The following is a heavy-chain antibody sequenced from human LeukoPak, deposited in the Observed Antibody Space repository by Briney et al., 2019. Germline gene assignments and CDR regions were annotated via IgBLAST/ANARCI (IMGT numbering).Heavy chain of an antibody. CDR2: IKSKTDGGTT. CDR3: AKEPGLAMDSSLDY. V-gene: IGHV3-15*01. D-gene: IGHD5-18*01. Sequence: GGSLRLSCAASGFTFSNAWMNWVRQAPGKGLEWVGRIKSKTDGGTTDYAAPVKGRFTISRDDSKNTLYLQMNSLRAEDTAVYYCAKEPGLAMDSSLDYWGQGALVTVSS. J-gene: IGHJ4*02. CDR1: GFTFSNAW.